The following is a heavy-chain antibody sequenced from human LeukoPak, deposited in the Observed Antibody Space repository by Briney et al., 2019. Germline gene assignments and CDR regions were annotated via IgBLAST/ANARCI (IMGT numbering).Heavy chain of an antibody. CDR3: ASLFFDTSGYVDQ. CDR2: VSTSGAT. D-gene: IGHD3-22*01. CDR1: GGSISNYY. J-gene: IGHJ5*02. Sequence: SETLSLTCIVSGGSISNYYWSWIRHPAGKGLEWIGRVSTSGATNYNPSLKSRVTMSTDTSKNQFSLSLRSMTAADTAVYYCASLFFDTSGYVDQWGQGTLVTVSS. V-gene: IGHV4-4*07.